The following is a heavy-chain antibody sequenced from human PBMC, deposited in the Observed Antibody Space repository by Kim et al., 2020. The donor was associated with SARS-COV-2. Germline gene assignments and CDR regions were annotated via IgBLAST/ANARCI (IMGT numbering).Heavy chain of an antibody. CDR1: GGSFSGYY. V-gene: IGHV4-34*01. J-gene: IGHJ5*02. CDR3: ARGGGYSSSWYGYNWFDP. Sequence: SETLSLTCAVYGGSFSGYYWSWIRQPPGKGLEWIGEINHSGSTNYNPSLKSRVTISVDTSKNQFSLKLSSVTAADTAVYYCARGGGYSSSWYGYNWFDPWGQGTLVTVSS. CDR2: INHSGST. D-gene: IGHD6-13*01.